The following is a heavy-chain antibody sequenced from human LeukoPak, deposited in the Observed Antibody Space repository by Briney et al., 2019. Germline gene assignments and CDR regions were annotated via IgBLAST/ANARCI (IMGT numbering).Heavy chain of an antibody. CDR2: IYYSGST. V-gene: IGHV4-59*07. J-gene: IGHJ4*02. CDR1: GGSISSYL. CDR3: ARGQYSGSCFDN. Sequence: SDTLSLTCTVSGGSISSYLWSWIRQPPAKGLEWIGYIYYSGSTNYNPSLKSRVTILVDTSKNQFSLKVSSVTAADTAVYYCARGQYSGSCFDNWGQGSLVTVSS. D-gene: IGHD1-26*01.